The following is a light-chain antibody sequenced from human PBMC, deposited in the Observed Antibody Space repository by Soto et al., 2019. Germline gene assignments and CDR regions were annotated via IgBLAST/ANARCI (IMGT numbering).Light chain of an antibody. CDR1: SSDVGGYNY. CDR2: DVS. CDR3: APYTSGSSYV. Sequence: QSVLTQPASVSGSPGQSITISCTGTSSDVGGYNYVSWYQQHPGKAPKLMIYDVSYRPSGVSDRFSGSKSGNTASLTISGLQSGDGADYYSAPYTSGSSYVFGTGTTVT. J-gene: IGLJ1*01. V-gene: IGLV2-14*01.